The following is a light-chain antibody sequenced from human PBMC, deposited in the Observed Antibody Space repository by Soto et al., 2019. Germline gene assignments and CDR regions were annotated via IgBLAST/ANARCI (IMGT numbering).Light chain of an antibody. CDR2: DAS. CDR1: QNINSW. J-gene: IGKJ1*01. V-gene: IGKV1-5*01. Sequence: GDTVTITCRASQNINSWLAWYQQKPGSAPKVLIYDASNLASGVPSRFSGSGSGTEFTLTINSLQPDDFATYYCQQYHIYSGTFGQGTKVDI. CDR3: QQYHIYSGT.